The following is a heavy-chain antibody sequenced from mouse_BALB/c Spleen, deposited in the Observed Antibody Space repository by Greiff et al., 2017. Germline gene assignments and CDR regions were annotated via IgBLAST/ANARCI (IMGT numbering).Heavy chain of an antibody. Sequence: VQLQQPGAELVKPGASVKLSCKASGYTFTSYWMHWVKQRPGQGLEWIGEINPSNGRTNYTEKFKSKATLTVDKSSSTAYMQLSSLTSEDSAVYYCAREGYGNPFADWGQGTLVTVSA. D-gene: IGHD2-1*01. CDR2: INPSNGRT. J-gene: IGHJ3*01. V-gene: IGHV1S81*02. CDR1: GYTFTSYW. CDR3: AREGYGNPFAD.